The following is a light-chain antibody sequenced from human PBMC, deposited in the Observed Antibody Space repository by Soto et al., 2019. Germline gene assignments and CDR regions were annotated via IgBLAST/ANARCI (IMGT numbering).Light chain of an antibody. J-gene: IGKJ2*01. CDR1: QTISTY. Sequence: DIQMTQSPSALSASVGDRVTITCRASQTISTYFNWYQQKPGKAPKLLIYAASTLQSGVPSSFSGSGSGTDFTITITSLQPEDFATYYCQQSLGIPYTFGQGTMLEIK. CDR2: AAS. V-gene: IGKV1-39*01. CDR3: QQSLGIPYT.